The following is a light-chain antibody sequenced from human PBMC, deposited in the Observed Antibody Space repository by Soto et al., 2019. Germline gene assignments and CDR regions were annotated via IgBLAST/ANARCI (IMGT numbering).Light chain of an antibody. CDR1: QSVSSY. J-gene: IGKJ5*01. CDR2: DAS. V-gene: IGKV3-11*01. Sequence: EIVLTQSPATLSLSPGERATLSCRASQSVSSYLAWYQQKPGQAPRLLIYDASNRATGIPARFSGSGSGTDFTLTISSLEPEDFAVYYCQKRSNWINFGQGTRLEIK. CDR3: QKRSNWIN.